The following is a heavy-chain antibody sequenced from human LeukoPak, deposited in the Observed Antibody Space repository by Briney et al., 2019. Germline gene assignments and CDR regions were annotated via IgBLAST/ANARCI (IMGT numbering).Heavy chain of an antibody. CDR2: ISYDGSNK. V-gene: IGHV3-30*04. CDR3: AKESVRGDYVWGSYRPPWYYYYMDV. Sequence: GRSLRLSCAASGFTFSSYAMHWVRQAPGKGLEWVAVISYDGSNKYYADSVKGRFTISRDNSKNTLYLQMNSLRAEDTAVYYCAKESVRGDYVWGSYRPPWYYYYMDVWGKGTTVTISS. J-gene: IGHJ6*03. CDR1: GFTFSSYA. D-gene: IGHD3-16*02.